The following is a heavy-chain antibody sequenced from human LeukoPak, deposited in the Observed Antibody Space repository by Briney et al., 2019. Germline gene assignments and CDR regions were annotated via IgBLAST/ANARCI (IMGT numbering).Heavy chain of an antibody. V-gene: IGHV3-23*01. J-gene: IGHJ3*02. CDR3: AKGSDIVLMVYAPDAFDI. CDR2: ISGSGGST. CDR1: GFTFSSYP. D-gene: IGHD2-8*01. Sequence: GGSLRLSCAASGFTFSSYPMSWVRQAPGKGLQWVSAISGSGGSTYYADSVKGRFTISRDNSKNTLYLQMNSLRAEDTAVYYCAKGSDIVLMVYAPDAFDIWGQGTMVTVSS.